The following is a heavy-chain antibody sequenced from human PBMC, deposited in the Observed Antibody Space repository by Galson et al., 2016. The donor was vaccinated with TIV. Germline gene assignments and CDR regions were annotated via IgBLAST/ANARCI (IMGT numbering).Heavy chain of an antibody. Sequence: SLRLSCAASGFTFSSFAVSWVRQAPGKGLEWVSGISAGGGRTNYADSVKGRITISRDNTKNSMYLQMNSLRDEDTAVYYCARGWRPFYNYYYAMDVWGQGTTVTVSS. D-gene: IGHD2-15*01. V-gene: IGHV3-23*01. CDR1: GFTFSSFA. J-gene: IGHJ6*02. CDR3: ARGWRPFYNYYYAMDV. CDR2: ISAGGGRT.